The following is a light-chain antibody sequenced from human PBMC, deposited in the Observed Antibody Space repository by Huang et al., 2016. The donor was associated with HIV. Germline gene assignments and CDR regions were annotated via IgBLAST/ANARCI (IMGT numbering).Light chain of an antibody. CDR1: QTINNY. J-gene: IGKJ2*01. V-gene: IGKV1-39*01. CDR2: GAS. Sequence: DIQMTQSPSSLSASVGDRVTITCRSSQTINNYLNWYQLKPGKAPKFLMSGASTLQNGGPSRFSGSGSGTAFTLTISNLQPEDIASYFCQQSYNAPRTFGQGTNLEMK. CDR3: QQSYNAPRT.